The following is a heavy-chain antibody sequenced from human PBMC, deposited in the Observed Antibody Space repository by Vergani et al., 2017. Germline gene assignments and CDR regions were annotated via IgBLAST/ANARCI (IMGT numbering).Heavy chain of an antibody. J-gene: IGHJ6*02. CDR1: GYTFTGYY. D-gene: IGHD6-6*01. V-gene: IGHV1-2*04. Sequence: QVQLVQSGAEVKKPGASVKVSCKASGYTFTGYYMHWVRQAPGQGLEWMGWINPNSGGTNYAQKCQGWVTMTRDTSISTAYMELSRLRSDDTAVYYCARTYSSSDGMDVWGQGTTVTVSS. CDR2: INPNSGGT. CDR3: ARTYSSSDGMDV.